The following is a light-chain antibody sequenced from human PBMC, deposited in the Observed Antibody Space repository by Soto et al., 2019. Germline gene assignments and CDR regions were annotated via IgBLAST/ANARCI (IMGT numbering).Light chain of an antibody. V-gene: IGKV3D-20*01. Sequence: EIVLTQSPATLSLSPGERVTLSCGASQSLSNNYLAWYQQRPGLAPRLLIFDASSRATGIPDRFSGSWSGTDLTLPISRLEPEDFAVYYCHQFGNSPTFGGGTKVEFK. J-gene: IGKJ4*01. CDR2: DAS. CDR3: HQFGNSPT. CDR1: QSLSNNY.